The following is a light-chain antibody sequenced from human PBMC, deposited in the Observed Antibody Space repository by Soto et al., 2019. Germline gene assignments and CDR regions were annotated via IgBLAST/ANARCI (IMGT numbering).Light chain of an antibody. V-gene: IGLV2-14*01. CDR2: DVS. Sequence: QSVLTQPAPVSGSHGQSITLSCTGTSSDVGGYNYVSWYQQHPGKAPKLMIYDVSNRPSGVSNRFSGSKSGNTASLTISGLQAEDEADYYCSSYTSSSTFYVFGTGTKVTVL. CDR3: SSYTSSSTFYV. CDR1: SSDVGGYNY. J-gene: IGLJ1*01.